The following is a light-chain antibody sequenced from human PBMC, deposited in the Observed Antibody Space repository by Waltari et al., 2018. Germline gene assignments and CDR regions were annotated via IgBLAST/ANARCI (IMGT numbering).Light chain of an antibody. Sequence: QSALTQPASVSGSPGQSLTLSCSGTSSDVGSYNYVAWYQQHPGTPPNLLIYAVTKRPSGVSGRFSGSKSGNTASLTISGLQPEDEADYFCSSYTPTSILVFGGGTKLTV. CDR1: SSDVGSYNY. CDR2: AVT. J-gene: IGLJ2*01. CDR3: SSYTPTSILV. V-gene: IGLV2-14*03.